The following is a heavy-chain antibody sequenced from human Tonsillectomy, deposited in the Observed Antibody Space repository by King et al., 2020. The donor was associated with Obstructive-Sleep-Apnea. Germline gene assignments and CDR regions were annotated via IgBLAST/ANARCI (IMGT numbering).Heavy chain of an antibody. V-gene: IGHV4-39*07. Sequence: PLQESGPRLVKPSETLSLICTVSGGSISSNSYHWGWIRQSPGKGPEWIGSIYYNGSPDHNPSLKSRVTISVDTSKNQFSLMLSSVTAADTAVYYCARVHRTYGDWGDAFDIWGQGKIVTVSS. CDR2: IYYNGSP. D-gene: IGHD4-17*01. CDR1: GGSISSNSYH. J-gene: IGHJ3*02. CDR3: ARVHRTYGDWGDAFDI.